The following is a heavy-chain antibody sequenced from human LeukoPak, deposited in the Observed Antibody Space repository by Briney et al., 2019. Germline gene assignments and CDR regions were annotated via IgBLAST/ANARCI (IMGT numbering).Heavy chain of an antibody. J-gene: IGHJ5*02. Sequence: ASVKVPCKVSGYTLTELSMHWVRQAPGKGLEWMGGFDPEDGETIYAQKFQGRVTMTEDTSTDTAYMELSRLRSDDTAVYYCARGTIVVVVAANLWFDPWGQGTLVTVSS. V-gene: IGHV1-24*01. D-gene: IGHD2-15*01. CDR2: FDPEDGET. CDR3: ARGTIVVVVAANLWFDP. CDR1: GYTLTELS.